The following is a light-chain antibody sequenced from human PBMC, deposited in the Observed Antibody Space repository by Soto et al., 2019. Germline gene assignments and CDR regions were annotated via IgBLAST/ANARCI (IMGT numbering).Light chain of an antibody. CDR2: DVS. J-gene: IGLJ1*01. CDR3: SSYTSSSTLYV. CDR1: SSDVGGYNY. V-gene: IGLV2-14*01. Sequence: QSVLTHPASVSGSPGQSITISCPGTSSDVGGYNYVSWYQQHPGKAPKLMIYDVSNRPSGVSNRFSGSKSGNTASLTISGLQAEDEADYYCSSYTSSSTLYVFGTGTK.